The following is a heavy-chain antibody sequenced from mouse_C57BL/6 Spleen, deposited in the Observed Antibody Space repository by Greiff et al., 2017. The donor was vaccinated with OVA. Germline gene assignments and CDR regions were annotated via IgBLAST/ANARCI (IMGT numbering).Heavy chain of an antibody. V-gene: IGHV1-80*01. CDR1: GYAFSSYW. CDR3: ARQGATTVSLFDD. J-gene: IGHJ2*01. CDR2: IYPGDGDT. D-gene: IGHD1-1*01. Sequence: QVQLKQSGAELVKPGASVKISCKASGYAFSSYWMNWVKQRPGKGLEWIGQIYPGDGDTNYNGKFKGKATLTADKSSSTAYMQLSSLTSEDSAVYFCARQGATTVSLFDDWGKGTTLTVSS.